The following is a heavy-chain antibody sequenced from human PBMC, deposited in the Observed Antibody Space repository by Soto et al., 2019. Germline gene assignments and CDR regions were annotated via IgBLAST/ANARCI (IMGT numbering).Heavy chain of an antibody. V-gene: IGHV1-2*04. Sequence: QVQLVQSGAEVRKPGASVKVSCKASGYTFIDYYIHWVRQAPGQGLEWMGWINPKSGGMTYAQKFQCWVTMTRDTSISTAYMELSGPISDGPAVYFCASDGILSTKRPQNKYYYMDIWGKGTTVTVSS. J-gene: IGHJ6*03. CDR2: INPKSGGM. D-gene: IGHD5-12*01. CDR1: GYTFIDYY. CDR3: ASDGILSTKRPQNKYYYMDI.